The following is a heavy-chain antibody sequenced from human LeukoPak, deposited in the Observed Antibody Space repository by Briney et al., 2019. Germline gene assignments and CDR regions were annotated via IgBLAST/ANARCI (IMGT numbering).Heavy chain of an antibody. D-gene: IGHD6-13*01. CDR3: ARVGSSLTYYFDY. CDR1: GFTFSGYT. CDR2: ITTSSSNI. J-gene: IGHJ4*02. Sequence: GGSLRLSCAASGFTFSGYTMNWVRQAPGKGLEWVSSITTSSSNIHYADSVKGRFTISRDNAKNSLYLQMYSLRPEDTAVYYCARVGSSLTYYFDYWGQGTLVTVSS. V-gene: IGHV3-21*01.